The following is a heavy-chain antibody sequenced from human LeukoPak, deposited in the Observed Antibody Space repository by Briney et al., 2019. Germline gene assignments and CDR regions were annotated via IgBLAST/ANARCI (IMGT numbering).Heavy chain of an antibody. D-gene: IGHD3-22*01. CDR3: VRDSSASY. J-gene: IGHJ4*02. CDR2: INTDGSSI. CDR1: GFTFSGLW. Sequence: SGGSPRLSCAASGFTFSGLWMYWVRQVPGKGLVSVSRINTDGSSISYADSVKGRFTISRDSAKNTLYLQMNSLRAEDTALYYCVRDSSASYWGQGTLVTVSS. V-gene: IGHV3-74*01.